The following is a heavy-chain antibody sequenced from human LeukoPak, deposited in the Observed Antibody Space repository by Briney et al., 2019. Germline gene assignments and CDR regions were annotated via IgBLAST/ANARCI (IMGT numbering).Heavy chain of an antibody. D-gene: IGHD3-10*01. CDR2: IYFTGNYI. J-gene: IGHJ4*02. CDR3: AREFNTVGNFDY. Sequence: GGSLRLSCVTSGFTFSRYSMRWVSQAPGKGLEWVSSIYFTGNYISYADSVKGRFTISRDNAKNSLYLQMNSLRAEDTAVYYCAREFNTVGNFDYWGQGTLVTVSS. V-gene: IGHV3-21*01. CDR1: GFTFSRYS.